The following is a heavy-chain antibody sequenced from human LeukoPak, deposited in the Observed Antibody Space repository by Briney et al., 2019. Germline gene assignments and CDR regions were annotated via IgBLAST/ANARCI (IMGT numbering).Heavy chain of an antibody. V-gene: IGHV1-46*01. CDR2: INPSGGST. CDR3: ARVLGGNGCCYFDY. CDR1: GYTFTSYY. Sequence: ASVKVSCKASGYTFTSYYMHWVRQAPGQGLEWMGIINPSGGSTSYAQKFQGRVTMTGDMSTSAVYMELSRLRSDDTAVYYCARVLGGNGCCYFDYWGQGTLVTVSS. J-gene: IGHJ4*02. D-gene: IGHD4-23*01.